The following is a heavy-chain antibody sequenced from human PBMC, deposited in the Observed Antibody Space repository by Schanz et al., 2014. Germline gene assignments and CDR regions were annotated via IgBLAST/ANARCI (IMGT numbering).Heavy chain of an antibody. Sequence: QVQLVESGGGVVQPGNSLRLSCAASGFIFSGYAMIWVRQAPGKGLEWVAVITYDGSNKYYADSVKGRFTISKHNSRHNLYLPIDTPVTDDTADYHCARPDQQMQRSDYWGQGTLVIVSS. V-gene: IGHV3-30*04. J-gene: IGHJ4*02. CDR2: ITYDGSNK. CDR1: GFIFSGYA. CDR3: ARPDQQMQRSDY. D-gene: IGHD2-2*01.